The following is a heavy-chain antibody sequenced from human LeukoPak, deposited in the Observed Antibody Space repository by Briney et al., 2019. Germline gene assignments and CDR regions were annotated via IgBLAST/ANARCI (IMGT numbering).Heavy chain of an antibody. CDR2: IRSKAYGGTT. Sequence: GGSLRLSCTASGFTFGDCAMSWVRQAPGKGLEWVGFIRSKAYGGTTEYAASVKGRFTISRDDSKSIAYLQMNSLKTEDTAVYYCTRDIMDAFDIWGQGTMVTVSS. J-gene: IGHJ3*02. CDR3: TRDIMDAFDI. V-gene: IGHV3-49*04. CDR1: GFTFGDCA.